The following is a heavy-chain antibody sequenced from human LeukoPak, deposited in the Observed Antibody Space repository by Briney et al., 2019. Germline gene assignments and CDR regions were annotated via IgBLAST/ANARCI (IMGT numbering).Heavy chain of an antibody. Sequence: SETLSLTCSVSGASINNYYWTWIRQPPGKGLEWIGYVYHTGASGYHPSLKSRVAMSLDTSKNQVSLNLRSVTAADTAVYYCARGFTLGTRITMIVVVITTGFDYWGQGTLVTVSS. CDR1: GASINNYY. D-gene: IGHD3-22*01. V-gene: IGHV4-59*12. CDR2: VYHTGAS. CDR3: ARGFTLGTRITMIVVVITTGFDY. J-gene: IGHJ4*02.